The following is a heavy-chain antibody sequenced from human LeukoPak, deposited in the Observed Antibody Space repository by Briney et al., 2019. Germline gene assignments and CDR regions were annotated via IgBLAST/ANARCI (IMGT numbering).Heavy chain of an antibody. CDR3: ALEDY. Sequence: GASVKVSCKASGGTFSSYAISWVRQAPGPRLECMGRIIPLLGIANYAQKFERRVTITADKSPSPAHMELTSQRSEDTAEYHCALEDYWGQGTLVTVSS. J-gene: IGHJ4*02. CDR2: IIPLLGIA. CDR1: GGTFSSYA. V-gene: IGHV1-69*04.